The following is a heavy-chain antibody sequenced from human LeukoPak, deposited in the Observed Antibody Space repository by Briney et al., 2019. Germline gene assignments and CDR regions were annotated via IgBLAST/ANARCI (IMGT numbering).Heavy chain of an antibody. J-gene: IGHJ6*04. CDR2: VWYDGSNK. Sequence: LSGASLRLSCAASGFTFSSYGMHSVRQAPGKGLEWVAVVWYDGSNKYYAHSVKGRFTISRDNSKNTLYLQMNSLRAEDTAVYYCARDWSSEVYGMDVWGKGTTVTVSS. CDR3: ARDWSSEVYGMDV. D-gene: IGHD6-25*01. CDR1: GFTFSSYG. V-gene: IGHV3-33*01.